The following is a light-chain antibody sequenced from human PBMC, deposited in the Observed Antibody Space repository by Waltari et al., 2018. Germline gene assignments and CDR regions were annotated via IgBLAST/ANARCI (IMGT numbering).Light chain of an antibody. Sequence: DIQMTQSPSSLSASVGDRVTITCQASPDISKHLNWYQQKPGKAPKLLIYDASNLETGVPSRFSGSGSGTLFTFTISSLQPEDIATYYCQQHDRQPYTLGQGTELESK. V-gene: IGKV1-33*01. CDR2: DAS. CDR3: QQHDRQPYT. J-gene: IGKJ2*01. CDR1: PDISKH.